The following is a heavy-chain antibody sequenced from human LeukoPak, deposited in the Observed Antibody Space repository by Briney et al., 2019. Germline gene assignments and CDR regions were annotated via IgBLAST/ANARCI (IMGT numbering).Heavy chain of an antibody. J-gene: IGHJ4*02. V-gene: IGHV1-2*06. CDR3: ARDLPSTSNWELDH. Sequence: ASVKVSCKASGYTFTDYYIHWVRQAPGQGLEWMGRINSNNGVTDDAQNFQVRVTMTRDTSISTAYMELSRLTSDDTAVYYCARDLPSTSNWELDHWGQGTLVIVSS. CDR1: GYTFTDYY. D-gene: IGHD1-26*01. CDR2: INSNNGVT.